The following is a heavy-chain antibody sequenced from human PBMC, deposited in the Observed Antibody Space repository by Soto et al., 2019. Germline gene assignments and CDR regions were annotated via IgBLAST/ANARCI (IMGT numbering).Heavy chain of an antibody. J-gene: IGHJ4*02. Sequence: KPGGSLRLSCAVSGFTLSSYDMNWVRQAPGKGLEWVSSITKSSSYIYYADSVKGRFTISRDNAKNSLYLQMNSLRAEDTAVYYCVRGPTGAYSTYYFTYWGQGTLVTVSS. CDR1: GFTLSSYD. V-gene: IGHV3-21*01. CDR2: ITKSSSYI. CDR3: VRGPTGAYSTYYFTY. D-gene: IGHD7-27*01.